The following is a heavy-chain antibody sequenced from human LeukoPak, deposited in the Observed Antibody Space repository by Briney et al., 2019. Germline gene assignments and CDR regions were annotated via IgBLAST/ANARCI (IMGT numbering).Heavy chain of an antibody. D-gene: IGHD3-3*01. J-gene: IGHJ4*02. CDR3: ARGGYDFWSGHHKGTRFDY. V-gene: IGHV4-34*01. Sequence: SETLSLTCAVYGGSFSGYYWSWIRQPPGKGLEWIGEINHSGSTNYNPSLKSRVTISVDTSKNQFSLKLSSVTAADTAVYYCARGGYDFWSGHHKGTRFDYWGQGTLVTVSS. CDR1: GGSFSGYY. CDR2: INHSGST.